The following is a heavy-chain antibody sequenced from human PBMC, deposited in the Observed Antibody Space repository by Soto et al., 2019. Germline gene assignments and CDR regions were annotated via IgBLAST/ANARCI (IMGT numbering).Heavy chain of an antibody. Sequence: QVQLQESGPRLVTPSQTLSLTCPVSGASINSAAYFWTWIRQRPGDGMEWIGFISYSGYTYHKPSLKSRSLLSVDTSKNQFSLDLSFVTEADTGVYYCVRGQTPAWVSYRCSYFDSWGQGTLVTVSS. CDR3: VRGQTPAWVSYRCSYFDS. V-gene: IGHV4-31*03. CDR1: GASINSAAYF. J-gene: IGHJ4*02. CDR2: ISYSGYT. D-gene: IGHD3-16*01.